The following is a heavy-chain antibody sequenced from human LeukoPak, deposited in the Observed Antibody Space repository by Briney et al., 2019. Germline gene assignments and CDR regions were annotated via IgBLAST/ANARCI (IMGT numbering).Heavy chain of an antibody. D-gene: IGHD3-3*01. CDR1: GFTFDDYV. J-gene: IGHJ4*02. CDR2: ISWNGGSI. CDR3: AKARGFGFWSATVH. V-gene: IGHV3-9*01. Sequence: SGRSLRLSCAASGFTFDDYVMHWVRQAPGKGLEWVSGISWNGGSIGYADSVKGRFTISRDNAKNSLYLQMNSLRPEDTAYYYCAKARGFGFWSATVHWGQGTLVAVSS.